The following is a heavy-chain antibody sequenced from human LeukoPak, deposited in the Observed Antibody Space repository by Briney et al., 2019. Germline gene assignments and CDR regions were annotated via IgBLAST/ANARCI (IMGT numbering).Heavy chain of an antibody. Sequence: GGSLKLSCAASGFTFSSYWMSWVRQAPGKGPEWVANINHDGSEKYYVGSVKGRFTISRDNAKNSLYLQMNSLRAEDTAVYYCARDPTRGYSYGYEDYWGQGTLVTVSS. CDR2: INHDGSEK. J-gene: IGHJ4*02. D-gene: IGHD5-18*01. CDR1: GFTFSSYW. V-gene: IGHV3-7*01. CDR3: ARDPTRGYSYGYEDY.